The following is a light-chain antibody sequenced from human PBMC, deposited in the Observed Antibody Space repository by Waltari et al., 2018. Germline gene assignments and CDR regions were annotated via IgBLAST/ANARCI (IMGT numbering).Light chain of an antibody. CDR2: GAS. V-gene: IGKV3-20*01. CDR3: QQHDISPLT. J-gene: IGKJ4*01. CDR1: QTVRTTY. Sequence: EIVLTQSPGTLSLSPGQRATLSCRASQTVRTTYLAWYQQKPGQAPTLVIYGASSRAAGIPDRFSGSGSGTDFSLTISSLEPEDFAVYYCQQHDISPLTFGGGTKVEIK.